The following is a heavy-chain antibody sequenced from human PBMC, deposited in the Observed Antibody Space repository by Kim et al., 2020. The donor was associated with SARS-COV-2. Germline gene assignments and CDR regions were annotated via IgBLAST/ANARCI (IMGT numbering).Heavy chain of an antibody. CDR1: GFTFEDYV. Sequence: SLRLSCAASGFTFEDYVMHWVRQAPGKGLEWVSSISWNGRSIVYADSVNGRFTISRDNAKNSLYLQMNSLRPEDTALYYCATLAVTGEYFDYWGQGTL. CDR3: ATLAVTGEYFDY. J-gene: IGHJ4*02. D-gene: IGHD6-19*01. CDR2: ISWNGRSI. V-gene: IGHV3-9*01.